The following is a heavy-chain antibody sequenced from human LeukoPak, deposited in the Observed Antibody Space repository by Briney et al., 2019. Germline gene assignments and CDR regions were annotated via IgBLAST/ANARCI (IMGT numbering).Heavy chain of an antibody. Sequence: GGSLRLSCAASGFTFSNYAMSWVRQAPGKGPEWVSSFSGSGGNTNYADSVKGRFTISRDNSKNTLSLQMNSLRADDTAIYYCAKKNILTGYAPFDYWGQGTLVTVSS. CDR3: AKKNILTGYAPFDY. J-gene: IGHJ4*02. D-gene: IGHD3-9*01. V-gene: IGHV3-23*01. CDR1: GFTFSNYA. CDR2: FSGSGGNT.